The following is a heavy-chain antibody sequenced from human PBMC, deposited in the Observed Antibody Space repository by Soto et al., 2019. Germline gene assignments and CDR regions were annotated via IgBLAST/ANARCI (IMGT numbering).Heavy chain of an antibody. Sequence: QVQLVESGGGVVQTGQSLRLSCAASGFTVSNYGMHWVRQAPGKGLEWVAVIWKDGNNKYYRDSVKGRFTISRDNSKNTMELQMRSLRGEDTAVYYCARGDAWTDEAFDIWCQGTMATVSS. D-gene: IGHD5-12*01. J-gene: IGHJ3*02. CDR3: ARGDAWTDEAFDI. V-gene: IGHV3-33*01. CDR2: IWKDGNNK. CDR1: GFTVSNYG.